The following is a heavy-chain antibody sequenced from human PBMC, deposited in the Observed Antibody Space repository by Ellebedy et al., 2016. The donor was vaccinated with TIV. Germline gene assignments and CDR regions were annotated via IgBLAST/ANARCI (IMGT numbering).Heavy chain of an antibody. Sequence: SGPTLVQPTQTLTLTCTFSGFSLITSGVGVGWIRQPPGPALEWLAFIYWDDDKRYSPSLESRLTITKDTSKNQVVLTMTNMDPVDTATYYCARAWGGSCFDYWGQGTLVTVSS. J-gene: IGHJ4*02. CDR1: GFSLITSGVG. V-gene: IGHV2-5*02. CDR3: ARAWGGSCFDY. CDR2: IYWDDDK. D-gene: IGHD2-2*03.